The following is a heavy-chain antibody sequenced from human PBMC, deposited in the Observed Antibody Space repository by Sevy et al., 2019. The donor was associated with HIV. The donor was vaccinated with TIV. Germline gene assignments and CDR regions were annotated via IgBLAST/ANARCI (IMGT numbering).Heavy chain of an antibody. CDR3: AREVIGYCSSTSCYVFVGSYYYYMDV. Sequence: SETLSLTCTVSGGSISSYYWSWIRQPAGKGLEWIGRIYTSGSTNYNPSLKSRVTMSVDTSKNQFSLKLSSVTAADTAVYYWAREVIGYCSSTSCYVFVGSYYYYMDVWGKGTTVTVSS. D-gene: IGHD2-2*01. CDR1: GGSISSYY. CDR2: IYTSGST. V-gene: IGHV4-4*07. J-gene: IGHJ6*03.